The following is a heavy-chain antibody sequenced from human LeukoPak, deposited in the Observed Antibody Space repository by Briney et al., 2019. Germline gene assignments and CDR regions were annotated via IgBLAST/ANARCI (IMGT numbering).Heavy chain of an antibody. CDR1: GFTFSNYA. V-gene: IGHV3-23*01. Sequence: GGSLRLSCAASGFTFSNYAMNWVRQALGKGLEWVSALSGSGGTTNYANSVKGRFTISRSNSKNTLYLQMNNLSVDDTAVYYCAKAVGYNTYWYFDLWGRGTLVTVSS. CDR2: LSGSGGTT. CDR3: AKAVGYNTYWYFDL. D-gene: IGHD5-24*01. J-gene: IGHJ2*01.